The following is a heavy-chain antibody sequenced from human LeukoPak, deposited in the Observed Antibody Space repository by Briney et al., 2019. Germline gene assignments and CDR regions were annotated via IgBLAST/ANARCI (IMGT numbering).Heavy chain of an antibody. D-gene: IGHD3-10*01. CDR1: RFAFNIYA. Sequence: GGSLRLSCAASRFAFNIYAMSWVRQAPGKGLEWVANIKQDGSEKYYVDSVKGRFTISRDNAKNSLYLQMNSLRAEDTAVYYCARDYDYYGSGSYYGYYYYMDVWGKGTTVTISS. CDR3: ARDYDYYGSGSYYGYYYYMDV. CDR2: IKQDGSEK. V-gene: IGHV3-7*01. J-gene: IGHJ6*03.